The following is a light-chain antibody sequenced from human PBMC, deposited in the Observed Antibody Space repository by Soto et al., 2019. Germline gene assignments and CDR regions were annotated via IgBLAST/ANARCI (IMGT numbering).Light chain of an antibody. CDR2: AAT. CDR1: QSVSGNS. CDR3: RQYGDSPQT. Sequence: EIVLTQSPGTLSLSPGERATLSCRASQSVSGNSLAWYQQKPGQAPRRLTYAATHRATDIPDRFSGSASATDFTLAISRLEPEDFGLYYCRQYGDSPQTFGPGTKVEI. V-gene: IGKV3-20*01. J-gene: IGKJ3*01.